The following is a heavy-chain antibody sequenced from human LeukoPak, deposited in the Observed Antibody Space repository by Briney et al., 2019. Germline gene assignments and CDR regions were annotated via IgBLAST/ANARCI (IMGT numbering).Heavy chain of an antibody. J-gene: IGHJ4*02. CDR3: ARDGGYSYGFDY. V-gene: IGHV4-31*03. Sequence: SETLSLTCTVSGGSISSGGYYWSRIRQHPGKGLEWIGYIYYSGSTYYNPSLKSRVSISVDTSKNQFSLKLSSVTAADTAVYYCARDGGYSYGFDYWGQGTLVTVSS. CDR1: GGSISSGGYY. D-gene: IGHD5-18*01. CDR2: IYYSGST.